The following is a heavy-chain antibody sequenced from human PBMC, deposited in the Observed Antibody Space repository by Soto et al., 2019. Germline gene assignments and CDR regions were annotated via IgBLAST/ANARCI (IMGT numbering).Heavy chain of an antibody. CDR3: ARESCSGGSCYSLYYFDY. Sequence: QVQLVESGGGVVQPGRSLRLSCAASGFTFSSYGMHWVRQAPGKGLEWVSVVWYDGSNKYYADSVKGRFTISRDNANNTLYLQMNSLRAEDTAVYYCARESCSGGSCYSLYYFDYWGQGTLVTVSS. V-gene: IGHV3-33*01. CDR1: GFTFSSYG. CDR2: VWYDGSNK. D-gene: IGHD2-15*01. J-gene: IGHJ4*02.